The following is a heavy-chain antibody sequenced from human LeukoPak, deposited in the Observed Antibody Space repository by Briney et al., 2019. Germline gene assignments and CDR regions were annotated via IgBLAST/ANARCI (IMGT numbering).Heavy chain of an antibody. CDR2: INQDGSEK. J-gene: IGHJ4*02. Sequence: PGGSLTLSCAASGFTFSSYWMRWVRQAPGKGLEWVANINQDGSEKYYVVSVKGRFTISRDNAKNSMYLQMNSLRAEDTAVYYCARVKDYYGSGSYYRSGFDYWGQGTLVTVSP. D-gene: IGHD3-10*01. V-gene: IGHV3-7*01. CDR1: GFTFSSYW. CDR3: ARVKDYYGSGSYYRSGFDY.